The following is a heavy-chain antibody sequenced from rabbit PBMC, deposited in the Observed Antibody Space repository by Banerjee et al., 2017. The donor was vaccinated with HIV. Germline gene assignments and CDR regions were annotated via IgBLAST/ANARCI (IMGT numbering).Heavy chain of an antibody. CDR2: IYTTSGST. J-gene: IGHJ4*01. D-gene: IGHD2-1*01. Sequence: QEQLVESGGGLVTLGGSLKLSCKASGIDFSSYYRMCWVRQAPGRGLELIACIYTTSGSTWYASWVNGRFTISRSTSLNTVDLKMTSLTAADTATYFCARDSSYDDYGDYDLRGPGTLVT. CDR3: ARDSSYDDYGDYDL. CDR1: GIDFSSYYR. V-gene: IGHV1S43*01.